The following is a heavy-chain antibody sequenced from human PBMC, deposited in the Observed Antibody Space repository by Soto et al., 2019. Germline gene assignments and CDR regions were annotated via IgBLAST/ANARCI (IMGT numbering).Heavy chain of an antibody. CDR1: GYSFTGYW. CDR2: IDPSDSYT. D-gene: IGHD1-1*01. V-gene: IGHV5-10-1*01. J-gene: IGHJ6*02. CDR3: ARHRIQLERYYYYGMDV. Sequence: GESLKISCKGSGYSFTGYWISWVRQMPGKGLEWMGRIDPSDSYTNYSPSFQGHVTISADKSISTAYLQWSSLKASDTAMYYCARHRIQLERYYYYGMDVWGQGTTVTVSS.